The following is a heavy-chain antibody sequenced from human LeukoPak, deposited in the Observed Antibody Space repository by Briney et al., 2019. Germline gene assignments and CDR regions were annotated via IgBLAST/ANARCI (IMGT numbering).Heavy chain of an antibody. CDR3: ARAKSITMVRGVTYWFDP. CDR1: GYTFTSYG. V-gene: IGHV1-18*01. Sequence: ASVKVSCKASGYTFTSYGISWVRQAPGQGLEWMGWISAYNGNTNYAQKLQGRVTMTTDTSTSTAYMELRSLRSDDTAVYYCARAKSITMVRGVTYWFDPWGQGTLVTVSS. D-gene: IGHD3-10*01. J-gene: IGHJ5*02. CDR2: ISAYNGNT.